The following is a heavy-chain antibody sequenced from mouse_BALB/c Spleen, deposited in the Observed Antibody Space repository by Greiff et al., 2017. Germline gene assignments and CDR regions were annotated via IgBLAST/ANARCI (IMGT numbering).Heavy chain of an antibody. D-gene: IGHD2-2*01. J-gene: IGHJ3*01. CDR2: ISSGGGST. V-gene: IGHV5-12-1*01. CDR3: ARHLYGYEAWFAY. CDR1: GFAFSSYD. Sequence: EVHLVESGGGLVKPGGSLKLSCAASGFAFSSYDMSWVRQTPEKRLEWVAYISSGGGSTYYPDTVKGRFTISRDNAKNTLYLQMSSLKSEDTAMYYCARHLYGYEAWFAYWGQGTLVTVSA.